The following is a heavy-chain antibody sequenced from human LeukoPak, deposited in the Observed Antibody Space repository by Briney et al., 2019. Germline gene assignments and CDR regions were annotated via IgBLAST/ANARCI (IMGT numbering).Heavy chain of an antibody. J-gene: IGHJ4*02. V-gene: IGHV3-74*01. CDR3: GRAPSAAGTIDY. CDR1: GFTFNSYW. CDR2: LNSDGSST. Sequence: GGSLRLSCAVSGFTFNSYWMHWVRQTPGKGLVWASRLNSDGSSTSYADSVRGRFTISRDNAKNTLYLQMNSLRDEDMAVYYCGRAPSAAGTIDYWGQGTLVTVSS. D-gene: IGHD6-13*01.